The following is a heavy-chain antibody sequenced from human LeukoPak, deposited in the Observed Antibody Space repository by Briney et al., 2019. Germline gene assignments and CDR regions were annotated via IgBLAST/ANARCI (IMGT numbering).Heavy chain of an antibody. J-gene: IGHJ6*03. CDR3: ARHGSGRYYYYYMDV. CDR1: GGSISSYY. D-gene: IGHD1-26*01. CDR2: IYDSGST. Sequence: PSETLSLTCTVSGGSISSYYWSWIRQPPGKGLEWIGYIYDSGSTTYNPSLKSRVTISVATSKNQFSLKLSSVTAADAAVYYCARHGSGRYYYYYMDVWGKGTTVTVSS. V-gene: IGHV4-59*08.